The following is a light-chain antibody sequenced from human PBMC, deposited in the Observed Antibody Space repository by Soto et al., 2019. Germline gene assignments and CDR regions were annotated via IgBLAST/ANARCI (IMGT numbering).Light chain of an antibody. CDR3: QSYDSSNVV. Sequence: NFMLTQPHSVSESPGKTVTISCTGSSIHIASNYVQWYQQRPGSAPTTVIYEDNQRPSGVPDRFSGSIDSSSNSASLTISGLKTEDEADYYCQSYDSSNVVFGGGTKLTAL. CDR1: SIHIASNY. CDR2: EDN. V-gene: IGLV6-57*02. J-gene: IGLJ2*01.